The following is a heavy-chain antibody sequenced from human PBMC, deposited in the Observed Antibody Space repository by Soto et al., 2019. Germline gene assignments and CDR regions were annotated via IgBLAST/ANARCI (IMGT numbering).Heavy chain of an antibody. CDR1: GGSISSSSYY. CDR3: ARDVVTMIVDGDGNHFDY. Sequence: QLQLQESGPGLVKPSETLSLTCTVSGGSISSSSYYWGWIRQPPGKGLEWIGSIYYSGSTYYNPSLKSRVTISVDTSKNQFSLKLSSVTAADTAVYYCARDVVTMIVDGDGNHFDYWGQGTLVTVSS. CDR2: IYYSGST. D-gene: IGHD3-22*01. J-gene: IGHJ4*02. V-gene: IGHV4-39*01.